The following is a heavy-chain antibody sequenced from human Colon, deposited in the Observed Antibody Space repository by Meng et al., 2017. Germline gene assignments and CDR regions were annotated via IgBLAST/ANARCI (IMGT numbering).Heavy chain of an antibody. Sequence: GESLTLSCAVSGVTLSSNAMSWVRQPPRKGLGWVSAISGSGGSTYYADSVKDRFTISTVNSKNTLYLQMNSLRAEDTAVYYCAKENYDSSGYYRTGLDYWGQGTLVTVSS. J-gene: IGHJ4*02. CDR2: ISGSGGST. D-gene: IGHD3-22*01. CDR1: GVTLSSNA. CDR3: AKENYDSSGYYRTGLDY. V-gene: IGHV3-23*01.